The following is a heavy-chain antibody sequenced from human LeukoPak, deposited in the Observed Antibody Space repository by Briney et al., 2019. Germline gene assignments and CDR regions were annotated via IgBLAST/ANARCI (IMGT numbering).Heavy chain of an antibody. CDR2: IYYSGST. J-gene: IGHJ4*02. CDR1: GGSISSYY. D-gene: IGHD3-16*01. V-gene: IGHV4-59*01. Sequence: SETLSLTCTVSGGSISSYYWSWIRQPPGKGLEWIGYIYYSGSTNYNPSLKSRVTISVDTSKNQFSLKLSSGTAADTAVYYCARGGEPFDYWGQGTLVTVSS. CDR3: ARGGEPFDY.